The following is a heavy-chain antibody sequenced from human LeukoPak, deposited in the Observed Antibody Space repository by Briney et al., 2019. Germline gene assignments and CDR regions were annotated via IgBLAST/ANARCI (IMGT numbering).Heavy chain of an antibody. Sequence: GASVKVSCKASGYTFTSDGISWGRQAPGQGREWMGWISAYNGNTNYAQKLQGRVTMTTDTSTSTAYMELRSLRSDDTAVYYCARVGRDIVVVPAAIRTYYFDYWGQGTLVTVSS. CDR3: ARVGRDIVVVPAAIRTYYFDY. D-gene: IGHD2-2*02. V-gene: IGHV1-18*01. CDR2: ISAYNGNT. CDR1: GYTFTSDG. J-gene: IGHJ4*02.